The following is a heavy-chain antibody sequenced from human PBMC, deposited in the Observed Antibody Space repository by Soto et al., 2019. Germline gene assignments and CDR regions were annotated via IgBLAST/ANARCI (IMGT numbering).Heavy chain of an antibody. V-gene: IGHV4-39*01. CDR2: IYYSGST. Sequence: SETLSLTCTVSGGSISSSSYYWGWIRQPPGKGLEWIGSIYYSGSTYYNPSLKSRVTISVDTSKNQFSLKLSSVTAADTAVYYCARGLLTWSMVRGVITSPNWFDPWGQGTLVTVSS. J-gene: IGHJ5*02. CDR1: GGSISSSSYY. CDR3: ARGLLTWSMVRGVITSPNWFDP. D-gene: IGHD3-10*01.